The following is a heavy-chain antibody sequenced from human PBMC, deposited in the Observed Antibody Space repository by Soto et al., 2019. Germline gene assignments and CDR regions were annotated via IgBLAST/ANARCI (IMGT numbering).Heavy chain of an antibody. CDR1: GGSISSSSYY. V-gene: IGHV4-39*01. CDR2: IYYSGST. D-gene: IGHD2-21*01. Sequence: QLQLQESGPGLVKPSETLSLTCTVSGGSISSSSYYWGWIRQPPGKGLEWIGSIYYSGSTYYNPSIKSRVTISVDTSKNQFSLKLSSVTAADTAVYYCAGGLAYCGGDCYPDAFDIWGQGTMVTVSS. CDR3: AGGLAYCGGDCYPDAFDI. J-gene: IGHJ3*02.